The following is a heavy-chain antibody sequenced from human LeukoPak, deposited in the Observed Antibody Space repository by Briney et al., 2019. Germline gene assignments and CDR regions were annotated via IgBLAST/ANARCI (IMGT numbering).Heavy chain of an antibody. J-gene: IGHJ4*02. Sequence: GASVKVSCKASGYTFTSYGISWVRQAPGQGLEWMGWISAYNGNTNYAQKLQGRVAMTTDTSTSTAYMELRSLRSDDTAVYYCAISMVRGVRGVLRYFDYWGQGTLVTVSS. V-gene: IGHV1-18*01. CDR1: GYTFTSYG. CDR2: ISAYNGNT. D-gene: IGHD3-10*01. CDR3: AISMVRGVRGVLRYFDY.